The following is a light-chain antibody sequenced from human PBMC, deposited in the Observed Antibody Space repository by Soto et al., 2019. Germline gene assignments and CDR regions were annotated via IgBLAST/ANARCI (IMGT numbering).Light chain of an antibody. V-gene: IGKV3-20*01. J-gene: IGKJ1*01. Sequence: ETVLTQSPGTLSLSPGERATLSCRASQSVSSSHLTWYQQKPGQAPRLLIYGASSRATGIPDRFSGSGSGTDFTLTISRLEPEDFALYYCQQFASSPWTFGQGT. CDR1: QSVSSSH. CDR2: GAS. CDR3: QQFASSPWT.